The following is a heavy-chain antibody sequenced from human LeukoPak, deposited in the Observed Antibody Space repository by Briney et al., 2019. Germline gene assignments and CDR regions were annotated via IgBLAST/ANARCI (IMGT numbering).Heavy chain of an antibody. J-gene: IGHJ4*02. CDR3: TTDYNDYYDSSAYYGYFAY. D-gene: IGHD3-22*01. CDR2: IKSRTDGGTT. Sequence: GGSLRLSCAAFGFTFTNAWMSWVRQAPGKGLEWVGRIKSRTDGGTTDYGAPVEGRFTISRDDSKNMLYLQMNSLKTEDTAVYYCTTDYNDYYDSSAYYGYFAYWGQGTLVTVSS. V-gene: IGHV3-15*01. CDR1: GFTFTNAW.